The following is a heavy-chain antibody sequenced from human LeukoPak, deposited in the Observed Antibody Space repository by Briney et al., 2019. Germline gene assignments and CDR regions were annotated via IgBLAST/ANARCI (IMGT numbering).Heavy chain of an antibody. V-gene: IGHV1-2*04. CDR3: AREANDGGNSVAFDI. Sequence: ASVKVSCKASGYTFTGYYMHWVRQAPGQGLEWMGWINPNSGGTNYAQKFQGWVTMTRDTSISTAYMELTRLRSDDTAVYYCAREANDGGNSVAFDIWGQGTMVTVSS. CDR1: GYTFTGYY. D-gene: IGHD4-23*01. CDR2: INPNSGGT. J-gene: IGHJ3*02.